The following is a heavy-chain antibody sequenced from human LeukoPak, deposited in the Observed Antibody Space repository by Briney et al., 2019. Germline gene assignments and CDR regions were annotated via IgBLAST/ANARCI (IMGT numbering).Heavy chain of an antibody. CDR3: IRDWYGSGMYRQIRESYFDY. CDR2: IKSKTDGGTT. V-gene: IGHV3-15*01. J-gene: IGHJ4*02. Sequence: GGSLRLSCAASEFTFSNAWMSWVRQAPGKGLEWVGRIKSKTDGGTTDYAAPVKGRFTISRDDSKNTLYLQMNSLKTEDTAVYCWIRDWYGSGMYRQIRESYFDYWGQGTLVTVSS. D-gene: IGHD3-10*01. CDR1: EFTFSNAW.